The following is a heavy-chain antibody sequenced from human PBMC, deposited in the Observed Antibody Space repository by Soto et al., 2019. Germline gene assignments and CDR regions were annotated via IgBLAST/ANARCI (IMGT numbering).Heavy chain of an antibody. CDR1: GYTFTSYG. Sequence: GASVKVSCKASGYTFTSYGISWVRQAPGQGLEWMGWISAYNGNTNYAQKLQGRVTMTTDTSTSTAYMELRSLRSDDTAVYYCARGMTAVTTDDAFDIWGQGTMVTVSS. D-gene: IGHD4-17*01. V-gene: IGHV1-18*01. J-gene: IGHJ3*02. CDR3: ARGMTAVTTDDAFDI. CDR2: ISAYNGNT.